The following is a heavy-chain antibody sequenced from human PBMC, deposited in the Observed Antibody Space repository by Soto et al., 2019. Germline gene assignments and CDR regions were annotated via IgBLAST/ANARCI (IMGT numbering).Heavy chain of an antibody. CDR1: GFTVSSKY. CDR3: ARELPPDL. D-gene: IGHD2-15*01. Sequence: QTGGSLRLSCPASGFTVSSKYMTWVRQAPGKGLEWVSIIWSAGFTYYADSVKGRFTISRDNSKNTVYLQMNSLRIEDSAVYYCARELPPDLWGQGTLVTVSS. J-gene: IGHJ5*02. CDR2: IWSAGFT. V-gene: IGHV3-53*01.